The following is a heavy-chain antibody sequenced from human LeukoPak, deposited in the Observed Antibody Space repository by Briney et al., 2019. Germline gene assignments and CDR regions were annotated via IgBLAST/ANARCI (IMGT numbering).Heavy chain of an antibody. CDR2: FDPEDGET. Sequence: GASVKVSCKVSGYTLTELSMHWVRQAPGKGLEWMGGFDPEDGETIYAQKFQGRVTITRDTSASTAYMELSSLRSEDTAVYYCAREWNPCGDYAAIDPWGQGTLVTVSS. J-gene: IGHJ5*02. CDR3: AREWNPCGDYAAIDP. D-gene: IGHD4-17*01. V-gene: IGHV1-24*01. CDR1: GYTLTELS.